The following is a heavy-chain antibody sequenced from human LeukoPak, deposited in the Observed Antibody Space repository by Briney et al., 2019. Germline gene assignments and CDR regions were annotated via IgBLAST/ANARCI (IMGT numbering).Heavy chain of an antibody. D-gene: IGHD1-26*01. CDR2: IYYSGST. Sequence: PSETLSLTCAVSGGSISSSSYYWGWIRQPPGKGLEWIGSIYYSGSTYYNPSLKSRVTISVDTSKNQFSLKLSSVTAADTAVYYCARVRSGSYFDYWGQGTLVTVSS. CDR3: ARVRSGSYFDY. V-gene: IGHV4-39*07. J-gene: IGHJ4*02. CDR1: GGSISSSSYY.